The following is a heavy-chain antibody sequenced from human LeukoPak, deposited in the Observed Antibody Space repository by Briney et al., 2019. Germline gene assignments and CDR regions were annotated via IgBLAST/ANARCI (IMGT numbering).Heavy chain of an antibody. CDR1: GFTFSSYS. D-gene: IGHD2-2*02. CDR2: ISGSGACT. J-gene: IGHJ4*02. Sequence: GGSLRLSCAASGFTFSSYSMNWVRQAPGKGLEWVSAISGSGACTYYADSVKDRFTLSRDDSKNTLYLQMNSLRAEDTAVYYCAKSRSSSSTSCYNYWGQGTLVTVSS. CDR3: AKSRSSSSTSCYNY. V-gene: IGHV3-23*01.